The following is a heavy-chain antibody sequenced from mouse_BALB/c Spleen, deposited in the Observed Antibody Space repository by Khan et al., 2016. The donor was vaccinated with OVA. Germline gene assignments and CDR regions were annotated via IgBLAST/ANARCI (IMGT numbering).Heavy chain of an antibody. D-gene: IGHD2-1*01. CDR3: ARRPYVIYGFAY. V-gene: IGHV1S126*01. Sequence: QVQLQQPGPQLVRPGASVKISCKASGYSFTSYWMHWVKQRPGQGLEWIGMIDPSDSETRLNQKFKEKATLTVDKSSSTVYMPFSSPTSDDSAVYYCARRPYVIYGFAYGGQGTLVTVSA. J-gene: IGHJ3*01. CDR2: IDPSDSET. CDR1: GYSFTSYW.